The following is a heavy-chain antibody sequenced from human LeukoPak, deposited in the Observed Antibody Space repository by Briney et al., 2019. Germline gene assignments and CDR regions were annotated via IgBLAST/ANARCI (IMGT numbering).Heavy chain of an antibody. CDR2: IYTSGST. CDR1: GNSISSGDNY. CDR3: ARIRGYGRDYYYYYMDV. J-gene: IGHJ6*03. V-gene: IGHV4-61*02. D-gene: IGHD3-10*01. Sequence: PSETLSLTCTVSGNSISSGDNYWSWIRQPAGKGLEWIWRIYTSGSTNYNPSLKSRVTMSVDTSKNQFSLKLNSVTAADTAVYYCARIRGYGRDYYYYYMDVWGKGATVAVAS.